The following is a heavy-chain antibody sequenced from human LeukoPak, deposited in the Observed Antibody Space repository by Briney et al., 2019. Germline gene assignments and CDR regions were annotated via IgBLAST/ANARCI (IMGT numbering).Heavy chain of an antibody. J-gene: IGHJ4*02. CDR2: IYYSGST. Sequence: SETLSLTCTVSGGSISSYYWSWIRQPPGKGLEWIGYIYYSGSTNYNPSLKSRVTISVDTSKNQFSMELTSVTAADTAMYYCARDYSGAGTVGATSGYWGQGTLVTVSS. CDR1: GGSISSYY. D-gene: IGHD1-26*01. CDR3: ARDYSGAGTVGATSGY. V-gene: IGHV4-4*08.